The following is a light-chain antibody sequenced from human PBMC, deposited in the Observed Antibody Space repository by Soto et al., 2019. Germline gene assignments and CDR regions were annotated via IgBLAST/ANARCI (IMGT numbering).Light chain of an antibody. V-gene: IGKV1-39*01. CDR1: QSISSY. CDR3: QQSYSTPPT. CDR2: TSS. Sequence: DGQLTRSPSFLSASVGDRVTITCRASQSISSYLNWYQQKPGKAPTLLMFTSSNLQSGVPSRFSGSGSGTDFILTISSLQPEDFATYYCQQSYSTPPTFGQGTKVDI. J-gene: IGKJ1*01.